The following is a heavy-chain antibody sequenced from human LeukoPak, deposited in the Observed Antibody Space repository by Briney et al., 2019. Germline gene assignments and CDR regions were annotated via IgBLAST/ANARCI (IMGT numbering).Heavy chain of an antibody. V-gene: IGHV3-74*03. CDR1: GFSFSTYW. Sequence: GGSLRLSCAACGFSFSTYWMHWVRQAPGKGLVWVSRINDDGSRTTSADSVKGRFTISRDNAKNTVYLQMNSLRAEDTAVYYCARALGSPLDYWGQGTLLIVSS. CDR3: ARALGSPLDY. D-gene: IGHD1-26*01. CDR2: INDDGSRT. J-gene: IGHJ4*02.